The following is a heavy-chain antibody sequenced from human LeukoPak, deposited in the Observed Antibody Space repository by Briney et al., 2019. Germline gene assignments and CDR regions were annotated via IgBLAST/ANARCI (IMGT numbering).Heavy chain of an antibody. Sequence: SETLSLTCTVSDGSISSNYWSWIRQPPGKGLEWIGCIYYSGSTNYNPSLKSRVTMSVDTSNNQFSLKLSSVTAADTAVYYCARDRSTGGIAVALGGAFDIWGQGTMVTVSS. J-gene: IGHJ3*02. CDR2: IYYSGST. V-gene: IGHV4-59*01. CDR1: DGSISSNY. D-gene: IGHD6-19*01. CDR3: ARDRSTGGIAVALGGAFDI.